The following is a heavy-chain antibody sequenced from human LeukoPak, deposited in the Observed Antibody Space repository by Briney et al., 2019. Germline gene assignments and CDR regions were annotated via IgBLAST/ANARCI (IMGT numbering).Heavy chain of an antibody. J-gene: IGHJ4*02. Sequence: ASVKVSCKASGYTFTSYALHWVRQAPGQRLEWMGWINAGNGNTKYSQKFQGRVTITRDTSASTAYMELSSLRSEDTAVYYSARGRVVLTATIDYWGQGTLVTVSS. CDR2: INAGNGNT. V-gene: IGHV1-3*01. CDR3: ARGRVVLTATIDY. D-gene: IGHD2-21*02. CDR1: GYTFTSYA.